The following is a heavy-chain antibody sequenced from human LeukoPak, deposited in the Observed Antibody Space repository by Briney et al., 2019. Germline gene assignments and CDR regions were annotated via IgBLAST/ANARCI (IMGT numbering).Heavy chain of an antibody. CDR2: IRYDGSNK. V-gene: IGHV3-30*02. CDR1: GFTFSSYG. Sequence: PGGSLRFSCAASGFTFSSYGMHWVRQAPGKGLEWVAFIRYDGSNKYYADSVKGRFTISRDNSKNTLYLQMNSLRAEDTAVYYCAKPQNPPSSGWYVGYFDYWGQGTLVTVSS. D-gene: IGHD6-19*01. CDR3: AKPQNPPSSGWYVGYFDY. J-gene: IGHJ4*02.